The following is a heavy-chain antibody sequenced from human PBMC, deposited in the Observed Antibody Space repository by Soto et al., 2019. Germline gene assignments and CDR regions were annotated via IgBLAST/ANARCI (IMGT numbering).Heavy chain of an antibody. CDR1: GFTFSSYS. Sequence: GGSLRFSCAASGFTFSSYSMNWVRQAPGKGLEWVSSISSSSSYIYYADSVKGRFTISRDNAKNSLYLQMNSLRAEDTAVYYCARDLGGYDDSNDAFDIWGQGTMVTVSS. CDR2: ISSSSSYI. J-gene: IGHJ3*02. CDR3: ARDLGGYDDSNDAFDI. V-gene: IGHV3-21*01. D-gene: IGHD5-12*01.